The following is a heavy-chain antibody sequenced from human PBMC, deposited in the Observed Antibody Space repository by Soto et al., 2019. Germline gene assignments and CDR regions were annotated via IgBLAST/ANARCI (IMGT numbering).Heavy chain of an antibody. J-gene: IGHJ5*02. CDR3: TREKDFWSGFLFDP. CDR2: IRSKAYGGTT. D-gene: IGHD3-3*01. Sequence: GGSLRLSCTASGFTFGDYAMSWFRQAPGKGLEWVGFIRSKAYGGTTEYAASVKGRFTISRDESKSIAYLQMNSLKTEDTAVYYCTREKDFWSGFLFDPWGQGTLVTVSS. CDR1: GFTFGDYA. V-gene: IGHV3-49*03.